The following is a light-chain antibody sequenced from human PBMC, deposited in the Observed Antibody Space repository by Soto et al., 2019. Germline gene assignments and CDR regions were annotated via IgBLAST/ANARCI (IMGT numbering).Light chain of an antibody. CDR3: QQRSAWPLT. J-gene: IGKJ4*01. CDR1: QSISSY. V-gene: IGKV3-11*01. CDR2: DAS. Sequence: EIGLTQSPATLSLSPGERATLSCRASQSISSYLAWNQQKPGQAPRLLIYDASNRATGIPARFSGSGSGTDFTLTISTLEPEDFAVYYCQQRSAWPLTFGGGTKVEIK.